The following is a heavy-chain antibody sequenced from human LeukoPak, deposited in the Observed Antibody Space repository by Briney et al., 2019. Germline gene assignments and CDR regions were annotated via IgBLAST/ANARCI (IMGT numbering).Heavy chain of an antibody. V-gene: IGHV3-23*01. CDR2: ISGSGGST. Sequence: PGGSLRLSCAASGFTFSSYGMSWVRQAPGKGLEWVSAISGSGGSTYYADSVKGRFTISRDNSKNTLYLQMNSLRAEDTAVYYCAKEGYDSSGYYYAYFQHWGQGTLVTVSS. CDR3: AKEGYDSSGYYYAYFQH. D-gene: IGHD3-22*01. J-gene: IGHJ1*01. CDR1: GFTFSSYG.